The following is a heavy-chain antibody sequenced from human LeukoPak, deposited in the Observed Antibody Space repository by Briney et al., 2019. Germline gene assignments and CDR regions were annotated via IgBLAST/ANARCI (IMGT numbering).Heavy chain of an antibody. J-gene: IGHJ6*03. D-gene: IGHD6-6*01. CDR3: ARLAARGGYYYYYMDV. CDR2: IYPGDSDT. CDR1: GYSFTSYW. Sequence: GESLKISCKGSGYSFTSYWIGWVRQMPGKGLEWMGIIYPGDSDTRFSPSFQGQVTISADKSISTAYLQWSSLKASDTAMYYCARLAARGGYYYYYMDVWGKGTTVTVSS. V-gene: IGHV5-51*01.